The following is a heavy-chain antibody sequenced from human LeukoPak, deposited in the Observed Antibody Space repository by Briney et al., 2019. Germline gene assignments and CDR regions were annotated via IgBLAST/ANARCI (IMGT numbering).Heavy chain of an antibody. CDR3: ARRDDYGDYVSWYFDY. CDR1: GSSFTSYW. D-gene: IGHD4-17*01. V-gene: IGHV5-51*01. J-gene: IGHJ4*02. Sequence: GASLQISCKGSGSSFTSYWIGWVRQLPGKGLEWMGIIYPGDSDTRYSPSFQGQVTISADKSISTAYLQWSSMKASDTAMYYCARRDDYGDYVSWYFDYWGQGTLVTVSS. CDR2: IYPGDSDT.